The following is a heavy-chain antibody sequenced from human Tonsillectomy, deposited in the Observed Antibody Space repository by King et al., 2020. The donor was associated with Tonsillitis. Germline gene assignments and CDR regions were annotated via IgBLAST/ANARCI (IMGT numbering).Heavy chain of an antibody. CDR3: AKMGGDILTAYSTFDY. CDR2: IYSGGSST. D-gene: IGHD3-9*01. J-gene: IGHJ4*02. CDR1: GFTFSSYA. V-gene: IGHV3-23*03. Sequence: VQLVESGGGLVQPGGSLRLSCAASGFTFSSYAMSWVRQAPGKGLEWVSVIYSGGSSTYYADSVKGRFTISRDNSKNTLYLQMNSLRAEDTAVYYCAKMGGDILTAYSTFDYWGQGPLVTVSS.